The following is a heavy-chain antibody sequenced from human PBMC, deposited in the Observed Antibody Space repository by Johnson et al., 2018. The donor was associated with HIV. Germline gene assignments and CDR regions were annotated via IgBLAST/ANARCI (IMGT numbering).Heavy chain of an antibody. Sequence: VQLVESGGNLVQPGGSLRLSCAGSGFSFSSFAMSWVRQAPGKGLEWVSSISASGSSTYNADSVTGRFTISRDNSKNTLVVHMNSRRAEDTAVYYCAKDPAFMGRGVGVAFDVWGQGTMVTVSA. J-gene: IGHJ3*01. V-gene: IGHV3-23*04. D-gene: IGHD1-26*01. CDR1: GFSFSSFA. CDR3: AKDPAFMGRGVGVAFDV. CDR2: ISASGSST.